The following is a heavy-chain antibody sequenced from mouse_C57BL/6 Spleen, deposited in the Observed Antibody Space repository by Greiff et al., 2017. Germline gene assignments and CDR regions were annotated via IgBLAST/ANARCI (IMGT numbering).Heavy chain of an antibody. CDR2: INPGSGGT. CDR3: ARESRDYYAMDY. CDR1: GYAFTNYL. Sequence: VKLQQSGAELVRPGTSVKVSCKASGYAFTNYLIEWVKQRPGQGLEWIGVINPGSGGTNYNEKFKGKATLTADKSSSTAYMQLSSLTSEDSAVYFCARESRDYYAMDYWGQGTSVTVSS. V-gene: IGHV1-54*01. J-gene: IGHJ4*01.